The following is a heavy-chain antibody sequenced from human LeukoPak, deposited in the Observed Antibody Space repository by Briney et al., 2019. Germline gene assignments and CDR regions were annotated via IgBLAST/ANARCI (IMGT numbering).Heavy chain of an antibody. J-gene: IGHJ3*02. CDR2: IYYSGST. CDR1: GGSISSYY. D-gene: IGHD3-10*01. V-gene: IGHV4-59*08. CDR3: ARQGRQWFGELLFTDAFDI. Sequence: SETLSLTCTVSGGSISSYYWSWIRQPPGKGLEWIGYIYYSGSTNYNPSLKSRVTISVDASKNQFSLKLSSVTAADTAVYYCARQGRQWFGELLFTDAFDIWGQGTMVTVSS.